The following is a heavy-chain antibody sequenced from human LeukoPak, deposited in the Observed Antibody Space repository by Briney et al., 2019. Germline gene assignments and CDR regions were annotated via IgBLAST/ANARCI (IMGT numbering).Heavy chain of an antibody. CDR2: IYYSGST. J-gene: IGHJ4*02. CDR3: ARSYNSVIFDY. Sequence: SETLSLTCTVSGGSISSYYWSWIRQPPGKGVEWIGYIYYSGSTNYNPSLKSRVTISVDTSKNQFSLKLSSVTAADTAVYYCARSYNSVIFDYWGQGTLVTVSS. D-gene: IGHD5-24*01. CDR1: GGSISSYY. V-gene: IGHV4-59*01.